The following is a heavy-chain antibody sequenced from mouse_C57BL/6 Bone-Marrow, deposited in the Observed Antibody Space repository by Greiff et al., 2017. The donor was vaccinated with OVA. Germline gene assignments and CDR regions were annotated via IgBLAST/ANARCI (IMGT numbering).Heavy chain of an antibody. D-gene: IGHD1-1*01. CDR3: ARNYGSSPDWYFDV. Sequence: EVQRVESGPGLVKPSQSLSLTCSVTGYSITSGYYWTWIRQFPGNKLEWMGYISYDGSNNYNPSLKNRISITRDTSKNQFFLKLNSVTTEDTATYYCARNYGSSPDWYFDVWGTGTTVTVSS. V-gene: IGHV3-6*01. J-gene: IGHJ1*03. CDR1: GYSITSGYY. CDR2: ISYDGSN.